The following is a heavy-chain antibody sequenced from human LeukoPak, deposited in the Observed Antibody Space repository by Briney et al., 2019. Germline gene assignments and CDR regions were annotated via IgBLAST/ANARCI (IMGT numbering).Heavy chain of an antibody. CDR1: GGSFSGYY. CDR3: ARPRSKAVAGRYLFY. J-gene: IGHJ4*02. V-gene: IGHV4-34*01. D-gene: IGHD6-19*01. CDR2: INHSGST. Sequence: SETLSLTCAVYGGSFSGYYWSWIRQPPGKGLEWIGEINHSGSTNYNPSLKSRVTISVDTSKNQFSLKLSSVTAADTAVYYCARPRSKAVAGRYLFYWGQGTLVTVSS.